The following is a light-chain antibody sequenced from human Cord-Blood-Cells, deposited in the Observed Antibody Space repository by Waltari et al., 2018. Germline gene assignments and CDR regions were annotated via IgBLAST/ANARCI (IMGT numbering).Light chain of an antibody. V-gene: IGLV2-8*01. CDR3: SSYAGGYV. Sequence: QSALTQPPSASGSPGQSVTISCTGTSSDVGGYNYVSWYQQHPGKAPKLMIYEVSKRPSGVTDRFSGSKSGNTASLTVSGLQAEDEADYYCSSYAGGYVFGTGTKVTVL. CDR1: SSDVGGYNY. CDR2: EVS. J-gene: IGLJ1*01.